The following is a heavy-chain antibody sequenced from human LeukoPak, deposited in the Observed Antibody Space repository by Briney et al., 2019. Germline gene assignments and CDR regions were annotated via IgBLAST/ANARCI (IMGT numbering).Heavy chain of an antibody. CDR2: IIPIFGTA. D-gene: IGHD2-15*01. CDR3: ASTGGARYCSGGSCYTVDTAMLAYYYYGMDV. J-gene: IGHJ6*04. CDR1: GGTFSSYA. V-gene: IGHV1-69*01. Sequence: ASVKVSCKASGGTFSSYAISWVRQAPGQGLEWMGGIIPIFGTANYAQKFQGRVTITADESTSTAYMELSSLRSEDTAVYYCASTGGARYCSGGSCYTVDTAMLAYYYYGMDVWGKGTTVTVSS.